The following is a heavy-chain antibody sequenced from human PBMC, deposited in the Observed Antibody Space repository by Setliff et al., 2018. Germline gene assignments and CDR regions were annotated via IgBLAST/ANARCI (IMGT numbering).Heavy chain of an antibody. V-gene: IGHV5-51*01. CDR3: ARLIGSCSSSSCSGALDL. D-gene: IGHD2-2*03. CDR1: GYSFTNYW. J-gene: IGHJ3*01. Sequence: GESLKISCKGSGYSFTNYWIGWVRQMPGKGLEWMGIIYPGDSDTRYSPSFQGQVTISADKSISTAYLQWSSLKASDTAIYYCARLIGSCSSSSCSGALDLWGQGTMVTVSS. CDR2: IYPGDSDT.